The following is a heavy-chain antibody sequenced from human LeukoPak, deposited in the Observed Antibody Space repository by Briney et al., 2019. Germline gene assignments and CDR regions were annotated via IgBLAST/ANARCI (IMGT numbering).Heavy chain of an antibody. D-gene: IGHD3-9*01. CDR3: ARDLDWILFDY. CDR2: IRPEGTTT. Sequence: PGGSLRLSCVASGFTFSSYWMHWVRQAPGKGLVWVSRIRPEGTTTAYADSVKGRFTISRDNAKNTLFLQMNSLSAEDTAVYYCARDLDWILFDYWGQGTLVTVSS. CDR1: GFTFSSYW. J-gene: IGHJ4*02. V-gene: IGHV3-74*03.